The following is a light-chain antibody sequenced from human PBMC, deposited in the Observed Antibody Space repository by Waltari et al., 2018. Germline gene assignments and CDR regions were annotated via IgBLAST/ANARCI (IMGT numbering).Light chain of an antibody. CDR1: QSLTKKY. Sequence: VLTQSPGTLSLSPGERATLSCRASQSLTKKYLAWYQQKPGKAPRHRIYGASSRAAGVPDRFSGSGYATDFTLTISRLEPEDFAVYYCQQYGSSILYTFGQGTKLEIK. J-gene: IGKJ2*01. V-gene: IGKV3-20*01. CDR2: GAS. CDR3: QQYGSSILYT.